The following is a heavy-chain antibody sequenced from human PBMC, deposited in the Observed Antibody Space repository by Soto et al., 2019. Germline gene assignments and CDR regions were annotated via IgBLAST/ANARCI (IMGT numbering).Heavy chain of an antibody. V-gene: IGHV2-5*02. D-gene: IGHD3-16*01. J-gene: IGHJ4*02. CDR2: IYWDDDK. Sequence: QITLKESGPTLVRPTQTLTLTCTVSGFSLDTWGVGVGWIRQSPGKAPEWLALIYWDDDKRYSPSLKNRLTITKDTSKNQVVLTVTNMDPVDTVTYYCARALGSWGSYYFDHWGQGTLVTVSP. CDR1: GFSLDTWGVG. CDR3: ARALGSWGSYYFDH.